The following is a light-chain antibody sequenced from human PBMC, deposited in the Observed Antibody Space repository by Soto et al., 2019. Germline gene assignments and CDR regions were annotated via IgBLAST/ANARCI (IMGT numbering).Light chain of an antibody. CDR3: SSYTSSSTQV. J-gene: IGLJ2*01. Sequence: QSALTQPASVSGSPGQPITISCTGTSSDVGSYNYVSWYQQHPGKVPNLMIYEVSKRPSGVSNRFSGSKSGNTASLTISGLQAEDEADYYCSSYTSSSTQVFGGGTKLTVL. CDR1: SSDVGSYNY. V-gene: IGLV2-14*01. CDR2: EVS.